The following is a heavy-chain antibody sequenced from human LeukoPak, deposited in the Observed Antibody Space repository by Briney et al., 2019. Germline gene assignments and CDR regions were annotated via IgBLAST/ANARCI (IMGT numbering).Heavy chain of an antibody. CDR3: AKDRTVGASYWYFDL. J-gene: IGHJ2*01. CDR2: ISSSGSGGNT. V-gene: IGHV3-23*01. D-gene: IGHD1-26*01. Sequence: GGSLRLSCAASGVTLSSYAMSWARQAPGKGLEWVSGISSSGSGGNTYYANSVKGRVTISKDSSKNTLFLHRNSLRAEDTAIYCFAKDRTVGASYWYFDLWGRGTLVTVSS. CDR1: GVTLSSYA.